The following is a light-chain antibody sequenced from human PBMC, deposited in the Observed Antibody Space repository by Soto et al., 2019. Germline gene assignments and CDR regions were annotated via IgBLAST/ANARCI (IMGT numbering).Light chain of an antibody. Sequence: DIQMTQSPSSLSASVGDRVTMTCRASQGIRNYLAWYQQKPGKVPELLIYAAYTLQSGVPSRFSGSGSGTDFTITISSLQPEDVATYYCQKYNHAPTFGGGTKVEIK. V-gene: IGKV1-27*01. CDR3: QKYNHAPT. CDR1: QGIRNY. J-gene: IGKJ4*01. CDR2: AAY.